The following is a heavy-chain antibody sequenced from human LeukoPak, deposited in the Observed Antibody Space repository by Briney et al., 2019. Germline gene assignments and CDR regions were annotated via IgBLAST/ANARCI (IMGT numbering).Heavy chain of an antibody. CDR2: ISDSGHRT. V-gene: IGHV3-23*01. CDR3: AKGIGVVVIISYFDY. CDR1: GFTFDSYA. J-gene: IGHJ4*02. D-gene: IGHD3-22*01. Sequence: GGSLRLSCAASGFTFDSYAMSWVRQAPGKGLEWVSGISDSGHRTQYADSVKGRFTISRDNSKNTLFLQMNSLRAEDTAVYYCAKGIGVVVIISYFDYWGQGTLVTVSS.